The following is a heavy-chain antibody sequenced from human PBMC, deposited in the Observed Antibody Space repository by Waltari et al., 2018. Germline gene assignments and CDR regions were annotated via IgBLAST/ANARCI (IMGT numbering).Heavy chain of an antibody. V-gene: IGHV5-51*01. D-gene: IGHD6-25*01. CDR3: ARVARSSGGRYYYMDV. Sequence: EVQLVQSGAEVKKPGESLKISCKGSGYSFTSYWIGWVRQMPGKGLEWMGIIYPGDSDTRDSPSFQGQVTISADKSISTAYLQWNSLKASDTAMYYCARVARSSGGRYYYMDVWGKGTTVTISS. CDR2: IYPGDSDT. J-gene: IGHJ6*03. CDR1: GYSFTSYW.